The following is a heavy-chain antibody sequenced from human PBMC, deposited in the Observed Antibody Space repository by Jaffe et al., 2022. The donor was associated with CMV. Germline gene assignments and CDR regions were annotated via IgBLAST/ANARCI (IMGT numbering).Heavy chain of an antibody. CDR3: AKDSGVEAYFQK. J-gene: IGHJ1*01. Sequence: EVQLLESGGGLVQPGGSLRLSCAASGFTFSSYTMSWVRQAPGKGLEWVSAIGGSGYNTYYADSAKGRFTISRDNSKNTLYLQMNSLRDEDTAVYYCAKDSGVEAYFQKWGQGTLVTVSS. CDR2: IGGSGYNT. V-gene: IGHV3-23*01. D-gene: IGHD2-15*01. CDR1: GFTFSSYT.